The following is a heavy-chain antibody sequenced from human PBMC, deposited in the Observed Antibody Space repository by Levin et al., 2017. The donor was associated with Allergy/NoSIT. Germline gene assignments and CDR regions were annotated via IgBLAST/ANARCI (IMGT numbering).Heavy chain of an antibody. CDR1: GFTFSSYA. CDR3: AREGYYGSGSYHPRRGYFDY. CDR2: ISYDGSNK. J-gene: IGHJ4*02. Sequence: GESLKISCAASGFTFSSYAMHWVRQAPGKGLEWVAVISYDGSNKYYADSVKGRFTISRDNSKNTLYLQMNSLRAEDTAVYYCAREGYYGSGSYHPRRGYFDYWGQGTLVTVSS. D-gene: IGHD3-10*01. V-gene: IGHV3-30*04.